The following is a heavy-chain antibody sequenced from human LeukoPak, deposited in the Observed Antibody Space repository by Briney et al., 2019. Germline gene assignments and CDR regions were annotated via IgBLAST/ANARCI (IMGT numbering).Heavy chain of an antibody. Sequence: PGGSLRLSCAASGFTFSSYGMHWVRQAPGKGLEWVAFIRYDGSNKYYADSVKGRFTISRDNSKNTLYLQMNSLRAEDTAVYYCAKGGRYPTGIAAIPYYFDYWGQGTLVTVSS. CDR1: GFTFSSYG. D-gene: IGHD6-13*01. V-gene: IGHV3-30*02. CDR2: IRYDGSNK. CDR3: AKGGRYPTGIAAIPYYFDY. J-gene: IGHJ4*02.